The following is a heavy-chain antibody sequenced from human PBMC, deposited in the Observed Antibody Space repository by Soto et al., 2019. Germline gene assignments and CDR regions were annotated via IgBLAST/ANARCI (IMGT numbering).Heavy chain of an antibody. CDR2: ISYDGSNQ. Sequence: GGSLRLSCAASGFTFSNFGVHWVRQAPGKGLEWAAVISYDGSNQYYADSVKGRFTISRDNSKNTLFLQMNSLRGEDTAVYYCAKDRGASCTGTGCSLGNAFDIWGQGTMVTVSS. V-gene: IGHV3-30*18. D-gene: IGHD2-2*01. CDR1: GFTFSNFG. CDR3: AKDRGASCTGTGCSLGNAFDI. J-gene: IGHJ3*02.